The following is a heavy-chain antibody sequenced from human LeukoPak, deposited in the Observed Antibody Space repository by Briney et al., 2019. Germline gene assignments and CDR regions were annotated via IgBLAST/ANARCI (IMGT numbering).Heavy chain of an antibody. CDR3: ARYSSGWPFDY. V-gene: IGHV4-39*07. D-gene: IGHD6-19*01. CDR1: GGSISSSSYYY. CDR2: IFYTGST. Sequence: SETLSLTCTVSGGSISSSSYYYWGWVRQPPGKGLEWIGTIFYTGSTYYNPSLRSRVTISVDTSKNQFSLKLSSVTAADTAVYYCARYSSGWPFDYWGQGTLVTVSS. J-gene: IGHJ4*02.